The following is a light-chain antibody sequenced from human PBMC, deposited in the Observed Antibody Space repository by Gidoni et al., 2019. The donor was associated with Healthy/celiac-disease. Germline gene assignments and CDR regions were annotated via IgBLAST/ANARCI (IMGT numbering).Light chain of an antibody. V-gene: IGKV1-39*01. CDR3: QQSYSTLYT. CDR1: QSISSY. CDR2: AAS. Sequence: DTQMTQSPSSLSASVGDRVTITCRASQSISSYLNWCHQKQGKAPKHLIYAASSLQSGVPSRFSSSGSGTDFTLTISSLQPEDFATYYCQQSYSTLYTFGQXTKLEIK. J-gene: IGKJ2*01.